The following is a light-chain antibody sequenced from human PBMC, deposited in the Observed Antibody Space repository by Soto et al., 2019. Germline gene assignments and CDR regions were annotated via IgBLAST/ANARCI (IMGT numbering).Light chain of an antibody. J-gene: IGKJ3*01. V-gene: IGKV3-15*01. CDR2: GAS. Sequence: EIVMTQSPATLSVSPGERATLSCRASQSISRNLAWYQQKPGQSPRLLIYGASARATGIPARFSGSGSGTEFTLTISSLQSEDLALYFCQQYDNWPFTFGPGTKVDIK. CDR1: QSISRN. CDR3: QQYDNWPFT.